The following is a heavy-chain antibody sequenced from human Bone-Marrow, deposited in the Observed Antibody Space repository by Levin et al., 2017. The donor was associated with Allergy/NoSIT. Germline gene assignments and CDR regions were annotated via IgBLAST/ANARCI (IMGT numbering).Heavy chain of an antibody. J-gene: IGHJ5*02. CDR3: ARLGFTDDGDYEWFDP. V-gene: IGHV4-4*02. CDR1: GGSISSSNW. D-gene: IGHD4-17*01. Sequence: SETLSLTCAVSGGSISSSNWWSWVRQPPGKGLEWIGEIYHSGSTNYNPSLKSRVTISVDKSKNQFSLKLSSVTAADTAVYYCARLGFTDDGDYEWFDPWGQGTLVTVSS. CDR2: IYHSGST.